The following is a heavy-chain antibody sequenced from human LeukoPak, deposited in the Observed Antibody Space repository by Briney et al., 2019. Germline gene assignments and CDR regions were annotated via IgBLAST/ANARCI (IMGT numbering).Heavy chain of an antibody. V-gene: IGHV3-74*01. CDR2: ISGDERST. Sequence: GGSLRLSCAASGFTFSSYWMHWVRQAPGKGLVWVSRISGDERSTSCADSVEGRFTISRDNAKNTLYLQMNSLRAEDTAVYFCAREPHSDYSDHTDAFDIWGQGTMVTVSS. J-gene: IGHJ3*02. CDR1: GFTFSSYW. D-gene: IGHD4-17*01. CDR3: AREPHSDYSDHTDAFDI.